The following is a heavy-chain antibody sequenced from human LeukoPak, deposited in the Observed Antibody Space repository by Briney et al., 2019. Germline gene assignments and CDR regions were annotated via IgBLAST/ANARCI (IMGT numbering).Heavy chain of an antibody. J-gene: IGHJ6*02. Sequence: TPGGSLRLSCAASGFTFSSYSMNWVRQAPGKGLEWVSSISSSSSSYIYYADSVKGRFTISRDNAKNSLYLQMNSLRAEDTAVYYCARDQRELPTHGGVYYYYGMDAWGQGTTATVS. CDR3: ARDQRELPTHGGVYYYYGMDA. D-gene: IGHD1-26*01. CDR1: GFTFSSYS. V-gene: IGHV3-21*01. CDR2: ISSSSSSYI.